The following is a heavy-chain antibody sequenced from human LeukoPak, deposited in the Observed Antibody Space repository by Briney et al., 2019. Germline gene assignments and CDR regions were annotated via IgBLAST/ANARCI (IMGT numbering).Heavy chain of an antibody. CDR3: AREMWTASDTGSPFDY. CDR2: VHYNGGT. J-gene: IGHJ4*02. D-gene: IGHD3-10*01. CDR1: GGSISGYY. V-gene: IGHV4-59*01. Sequence: SETLSLTCTVSGGSISGYYWTWVGQPPGKGLEGMGYVHYNGGTSYNPSLESRVTMSADTSKNQFSLKLISVTAADTAVYYCAREMWTASDTGSPFDYWGQGALVTVSS.